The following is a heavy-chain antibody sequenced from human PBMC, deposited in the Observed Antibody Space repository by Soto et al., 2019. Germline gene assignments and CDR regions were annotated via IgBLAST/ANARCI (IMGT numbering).Heavy chain of an antibody. V-gene: IGHV1-24*01. J-gene: IGHJ4*02. CDR3: AAGGTRWLHSPFDY. Sequence: QVQLLQSGAEVKKPGASVKVSCKVSGHTLTELSMHWVRQAPGRGLEWMGGFDPEDGETISAQKFQGRVTMTEDTSTDSTYMELTSLRSDDTAVYYCAAGGTRWLHSPFDYWGQGTLVTFSS. CDR2: FDPEDGET. D-gene: IGHD1-1*01. CDR1: GHTLTELS.